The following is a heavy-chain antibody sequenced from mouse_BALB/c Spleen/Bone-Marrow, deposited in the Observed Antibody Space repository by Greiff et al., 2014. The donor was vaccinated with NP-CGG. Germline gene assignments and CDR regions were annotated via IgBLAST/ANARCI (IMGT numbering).Heavy chain of an antibody. D-gene: IGHD2-2*01. CDR1: GYTFTTYT. CDR2: TNPSSGYT. V-gene: IGHV1-4*01. Sequence: VQLEESGAELARPGASVKMSCKASGYTFTTYTMHWVKQRPGQGLEWIGYTNPSSGYTNYNQKFKDKATLTADKSSSTAYMQLSSLTSEDSAVFFCSKRDIYYGYDGNAMDYWGQGTSVTVSS. CDR3: SKRDIYYGYDGNAMDY. J-gene: IGHJ4*01.